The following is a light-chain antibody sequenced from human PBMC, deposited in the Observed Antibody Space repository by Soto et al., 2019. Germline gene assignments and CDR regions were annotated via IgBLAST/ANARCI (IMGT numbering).Light chain of an antibody. CDR1: SSDVGTYNY. CDR3: SSYTTSNTQV. J-gene: IGLJ3*02. CDR2: DVS. Sequence: QSVLTQPASVSGSPGQSITISCTGTSSDVGTYNYVSWYQHRPGKAPKLMIYDVSYRPSGVSNRFSGSKSANTASLTISGLQAEDDADYYCSSYTTSNTQVFGGGTKVTVL. V-gene: IGLV2-14*01.